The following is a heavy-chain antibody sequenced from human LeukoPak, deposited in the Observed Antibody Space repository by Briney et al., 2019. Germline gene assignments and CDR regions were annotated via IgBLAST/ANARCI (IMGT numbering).Heavy chain of an antibody. J-gene: IGHJ4*02. CDR1: GFTVSSNY. V-gene: IGHV3-66*02. D-gene: IGHD2-21*01. CDR2: IYSGGST. CDR3: ARVPKDEVVVVLYYFDY. Sequence: PGGSLRLSCAASGFTVSSNYMTWVRQAPGKGLEWVSVIYSGGSTYYADSVKGRFTISRDNSKNTVYLQMNSLRAEDTAVYYCARVPKDEVVVVLYYFDYWGQGTLVTVSS.